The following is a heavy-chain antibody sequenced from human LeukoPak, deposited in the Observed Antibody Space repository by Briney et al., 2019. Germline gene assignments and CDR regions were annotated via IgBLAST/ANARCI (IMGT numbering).Heavy chain of an antibody. D-gene: IGHD6-19*01. CDR2: IHDSGST. CDR3: ARWYYSGWAFDY. J-gene: IGHJ4*02. V-gene: IGHV4-59*08. CDR1: GXTISSYY. Sequence: SETLSLTCTVSGXTISSYYGNWIRQPPGKGLEWIGYIHDSGSTKYNPSLKSRVTISVETSKNQFSLKLSSVTAADTAVYYCARWYYSGWAFDYWGQGTLVTGSS.